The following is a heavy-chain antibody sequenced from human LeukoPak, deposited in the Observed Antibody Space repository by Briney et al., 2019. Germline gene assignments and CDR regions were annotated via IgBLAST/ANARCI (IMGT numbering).Heavy chain of an antibody. CDR1: GFAPSMDW. V-gene: IGHV3-74*01. Sequence: GGSLRLSCVASGFAPSMDWMHWVRQVPGEGLEWVSRISTDGRTTGYADSVKGRFTISRDNAKNTLFLEMNNLKVEDTAVYYCASFGQQWLESYWGLGTLVTVSS. CDR3: ASFGQQWLESY. D-gene: IGHD6-19*01. CDR2: ISTDGRTT. J-gene: IGHJ4*02.